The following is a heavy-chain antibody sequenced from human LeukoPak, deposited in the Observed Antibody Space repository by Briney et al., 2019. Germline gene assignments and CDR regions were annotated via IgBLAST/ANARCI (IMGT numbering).Heavy chain of an antibody. D-gene: IGHD3-3*01. CDR1: GGSVRTSSYY. CDR3: ARRPSIFGVVVTYYFDY. V-gene: IGHV4-39*01. Sequence: SETLSLTCTVSGGSVRTSSYYWGWIRQSPGKGLEWIGSIYYSGSTYYNPSLKSRVTISLDTSKNQFSLKLNSVTAADTAVYYCARRPSIFGVVVTYYFDYWGQGTLVTVSS. J-gene: IGHJ4*02. CDR2: IYYSGST.